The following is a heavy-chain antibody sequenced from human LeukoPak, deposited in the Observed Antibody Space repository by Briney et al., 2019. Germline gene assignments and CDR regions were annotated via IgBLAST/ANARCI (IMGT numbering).Heavy chain of an antibody. CDR2: IKSKTDGGTT. CDR3: TTVTWKVLLWFGGQTHDY. Sequence: PGGSLRLSCAASGFTFSNAWMSWVRQAPGKGLEWVGRIKSKTDGGTTDYAAPVKGRFTISRDDSKNTLYLQMNSLKTEDTAVYYCTTVTWKVLLWFGGQTHDYWGQGTLVTVSS. CDR1: GFTFSNAW. J-gene: IGHJ4*02. D-gene: IGHD3-10*01. V-gene: IGHV3-15*01.